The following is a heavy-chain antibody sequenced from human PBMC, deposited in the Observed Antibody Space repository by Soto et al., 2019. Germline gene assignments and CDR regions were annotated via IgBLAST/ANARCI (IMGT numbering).Heavy chain of an antibody. Sequence: PSETLSLTCAVYGGSFSGSYWSWIRHPPGKGLEWIGEISHSGSTNYNPSLKSRVTISVDTSKNQFSLKLSSVTAADTALYYCAGSGYYHNSGMDVWGQGTTVTVS. D-gene: IGHD3-22*01. V-gene: IGHV4-34*01. CDR3: AGSGYYHNSGMDV. J-gene: IGHJ6*02. CDR1: GGSFSGSY. CDR2: ISHSGST.